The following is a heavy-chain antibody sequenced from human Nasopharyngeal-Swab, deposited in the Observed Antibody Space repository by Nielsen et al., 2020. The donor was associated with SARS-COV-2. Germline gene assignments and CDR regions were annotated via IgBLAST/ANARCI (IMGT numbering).Heavy chain of an antibody. Sequence: ASAQVTCRASGYSFTNYAMNWVRQAPGQGLEWMGWINTNTGNPTYAQGFTGRFVFSLDTSVSTAYLQISSLKAEDTAVYYCARSPYYYYMDVWGKGTTVTVSS. J-gene: IGHJ6*03. CDR3: ARSPYYYYMDV. CDR2: INTNTGNP. CDR1: GYSFTNYA. V-gene: IGHV7-4-1*02.